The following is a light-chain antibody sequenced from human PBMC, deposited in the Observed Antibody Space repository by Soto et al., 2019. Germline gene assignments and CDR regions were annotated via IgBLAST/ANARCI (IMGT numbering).Light chain of an antibody. V-gene: IGKV3-11*01. CDR3: QQHSAWPWT. CDR1: SSVNSY. J-gene: IGKJ1*01. Sequence: EIVLTQSPGTLSLFPGERATLSCRASSSVNSYLAWYQQKPGQAPRLLIYDASNRATGIPARFSGSGSGTDFTLIISSLQPEDFTFYYCQQHSAWPWTFGQGTKVEIE. CDR2: DAS.